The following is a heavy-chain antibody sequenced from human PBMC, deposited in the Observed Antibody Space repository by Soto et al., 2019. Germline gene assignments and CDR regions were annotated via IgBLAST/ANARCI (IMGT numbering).Heavy chain of an antibody. CDR3: ARGLEANYDFWSGYYTVYYYYGMDV. CDR2: ISSSSSYI. Sequence: EVQLVESGGGLVKPGGSLRLSCAASGFTFSSYSMNWVRQAPGKGLEWVSSISSSSSYIYYADSVKGRFTISRDNDKNSLYLKMHSLRAEDTAVYYCARGLEANYDFWSGYYTVYYYYGMDVWGQGTTVTVSS. J-gene: IGHJ6*02. CDR1: GFTFSSYS. V-gene: IGHV3-21*01. D-gene: IGHD3-3*01.